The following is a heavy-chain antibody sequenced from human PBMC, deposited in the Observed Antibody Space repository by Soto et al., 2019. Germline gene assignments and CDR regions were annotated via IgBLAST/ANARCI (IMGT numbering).Heavy chain of an antibody. CDR3: AKDDHTYYMHNWFDS. CDR1: GFTFSTYS. Sequence: GGSLRLSCAASGFTFSTYSMNWVRQAPGKGLEWVSYISNSGGTIVYADSVKGRFTISRDNAKNSLYLQMNSLRDEDTAVYYCAKDDHTYYMHNWFDSWGQGTLVTVSS. CDR2: ISNSGGTI. J-gene: IGHJ5*01. D-gene: IGHD3-10*01. V-gene: IGHV3-48*02.